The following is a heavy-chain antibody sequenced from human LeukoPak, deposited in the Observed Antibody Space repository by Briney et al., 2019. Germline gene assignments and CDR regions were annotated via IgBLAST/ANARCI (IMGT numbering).Heavy chain of an antibody. CDR1: GGSFSVYY. V-gene: IGHV4-34*01. D-gene: IGHD3-10*01. J-gene: IGHJ3*02. CDR3: ASYYAIDAFDI. Sequence: PSETLSLTCAVYGGSFSVYYRSWIRQPPGKGLEWIGEINHSGSTNYNPSLKSRVTISVDTSKNQFSLKLSSVTAADTAVYYCASYYAIDAFDIWGQGTMVTVSS. CDR2: INHSGST.